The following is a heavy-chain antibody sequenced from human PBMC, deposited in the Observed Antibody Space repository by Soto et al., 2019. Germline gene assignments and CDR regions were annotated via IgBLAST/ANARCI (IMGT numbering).Heavy chain of an antibody. CDR2: ISGSGGST. D-gene: IGHD6-13*01. V-gene: IGHV3-23*01. CDR1: GFTFSSYA. CDR3: AKVGYSSSWYFSYFDY. Sequence: GGSLRLSCAASGFTFSSYAMSWVRQAPGKGLEWVSAISGSGGSTYYADSVKGRFTISRDNSKNTLYLQMNSLRAEDTAVYYCAKVGYSSSWYFSYFDYWGQGTLVTVSS. J-gene: IGHJ4*02.